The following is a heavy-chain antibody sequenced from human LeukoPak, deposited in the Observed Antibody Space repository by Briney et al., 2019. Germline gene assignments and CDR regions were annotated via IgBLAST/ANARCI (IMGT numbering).Heavy chain of an antibody. CDR3: VREDNFDAIDI. CDR2: VASGGSPI. Sequence: GGSLRLSCAASGFTFSTSEMTWVRQAPGKGLEWIAYVASGGSPIYYADSVRGRFIISRDNAKNSLFLQMTSLRAEDTALYYCVREDNFDAIDIWGQGTMVTVSS. D-gene: IGHD1-20*01. J-gene: IGHJ3*02. CDR1: GFTFSTSE. V-gene: IGHV3-48*03.